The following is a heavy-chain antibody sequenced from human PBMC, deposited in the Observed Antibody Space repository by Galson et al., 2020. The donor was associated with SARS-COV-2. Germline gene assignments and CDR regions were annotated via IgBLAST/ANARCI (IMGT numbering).Heavy chain of an antibody. J-gene: IGHJ5*02. CDR3: ARDGGGWFDP. CDR1: GFTFSSYA. V-gene: IGHV3-30-3*01. D-gene: IGHD2-15*01. Sequence: TGGSLRLSCAASGFTFSSYAMHWVRQAPGKGPEWVAVISYDGSNKYYADSVKGRFTSSRDNSKNTLYLQMTSLRAEDTAVYYCARDGGGWFDPWGQGTLVTVSS. CDR2: ISYDGSNK.